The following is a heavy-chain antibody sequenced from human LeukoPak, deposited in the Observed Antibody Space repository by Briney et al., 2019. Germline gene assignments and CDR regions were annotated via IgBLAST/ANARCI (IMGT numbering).Heavy chain of an antibody. J-gene: IGHJ1*01. V-gene: IGHV4-59*01. Sequence: PSETLSLTCTVSDDSISTYYWSWIRQPPGKGLEWIGYIYHSGSTNYNPSLKSRVTISVDTSKNQFSLKLSSVTAADTAVYYCASGRSRFHRWGQGTLVAVSS. D-gene: IGHD6-13*01. CDR2: IYHSGST. CDR1: DDSISTYY. CDR3: ASGRSRFHR.